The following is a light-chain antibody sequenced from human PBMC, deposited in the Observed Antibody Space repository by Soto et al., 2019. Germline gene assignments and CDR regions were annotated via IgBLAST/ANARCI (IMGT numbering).Light chain of an antibody. CDR1: QSISSW. Sequence: DIQMTQSPSTLSASVGDRVTITCRASQSISSWLAWYQQKPGKAPKLLIYDASSLESVVPSRFSGSGSGTEFTLNISSLQSDDFATYYCQQYNSYPWTFGQGNKVEIK. J-gene: IGKJ1*01. CDR3: QQYNSYPWT. V-gene: IGKV1-5*01. CDR2: DAS.